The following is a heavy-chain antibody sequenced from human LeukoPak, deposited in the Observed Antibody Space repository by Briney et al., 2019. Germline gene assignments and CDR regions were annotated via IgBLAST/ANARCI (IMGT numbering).Heavy chain of an antibody. CDR3: ARVPDFYGMDV. CDR1: GFAFSVYS. D-gene: IGHD4/OR15-4a*01. J-gene: IGHJ6*02. CDR2: ITTSGGGT. Sequence: PGGSLRLSCAASGFAFSVYSMHWVRQAPGKGLEWVSGITTSGGGTYSADSVKGRFTISRDNSKNTLYLQLNSLRAEDTAVYYCARVPDFYGMDVWGQGTTVTVSS. V-gene: IGHV3-23*01.